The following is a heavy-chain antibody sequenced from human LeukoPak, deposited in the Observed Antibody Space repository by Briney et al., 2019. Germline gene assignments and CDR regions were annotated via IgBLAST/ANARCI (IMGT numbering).Heavy chain of an antibody. CDR1: GGSINSHY. D-gene: IGHD1-26*01. CDR2: IHYTGTT. J-gene: IGHJ3*02. V-gene: IGHV4-59*08. Sequence: PSETLSLTCIVSGGSINSHYWSWIRQTPGKGLEWIGDIHYTGTTKYNPSVKSRVTISIDTSKNQFPLELSSVTVTDTAVYFCATNRVGTYDRPFDIWGQGTMVTVSS. CDR3: ATNRVGTYDRPFDI.